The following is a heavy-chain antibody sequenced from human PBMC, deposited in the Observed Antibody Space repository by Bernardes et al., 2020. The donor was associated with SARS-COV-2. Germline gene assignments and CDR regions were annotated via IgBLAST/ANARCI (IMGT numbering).Heavy chain of an antibody. J-gene: IGHJ5*02. CDR2: IYTSGST. D-gene: IGHD2-2*01. Sequence: SETLSLTCTVSGGSISSYYWSWIRQRAGKGLEWIGRIYTSGSTNYNPSLKSRVTMSVDTSKNQFSLKLSSVTAADTAVYYCAGCTSCYYDNWFDPWGQGTLVTVSS. V-gene: IGHV4-4*07. CDR3: AGCTSCYYDNWFDP. CDR1: GGSISSYY.